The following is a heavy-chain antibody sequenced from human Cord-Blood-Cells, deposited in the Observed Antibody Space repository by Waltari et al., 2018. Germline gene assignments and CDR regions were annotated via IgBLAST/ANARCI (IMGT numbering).Heavy chain of an antibody. Sequence: QVQLVESGGGVVQPGRSLRPSCAAAGFTFSGYARHWVRQAPGKGLEWVAVISYDGSNKYYADSVKGRFTISRDNSKNTLYLQMNSLRAEDTAVYYCARAAVATWYFDYWGQGTLVTVSS. D-gene: IGHD5-12*01. CDR3: ARAAVATWYFDY. V-gene: IGHV3-30-3*01. CDR2: ISYDGSNK. CDR1: GFTFSGYA. J-gene: IGHJ4*02.